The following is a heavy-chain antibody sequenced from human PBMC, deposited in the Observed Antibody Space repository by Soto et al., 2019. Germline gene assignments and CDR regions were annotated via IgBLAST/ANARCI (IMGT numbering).Heavy chain of an antibody. D-gene: IGHD3-10*01. CDR2: INAANGDT. J-gene: IGHJ4*02. Sequence: ASVKVSCKASGYTFTKYPMHWVRQAPGQGLEWMGWINAANGDTGYSQKFQGRVTLTRDTSASTAYMELSSLRSEDTAVYYCARKDYYGSGIHYFDYWGQGTLVTVSS. V-gene: IGHV1-3*01. CDR1: GYTFTKYP. CDR3: ARKDYYGSGIHYFDY.